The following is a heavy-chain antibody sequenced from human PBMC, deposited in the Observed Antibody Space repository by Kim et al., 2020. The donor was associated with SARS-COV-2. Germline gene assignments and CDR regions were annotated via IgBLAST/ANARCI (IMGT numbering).Heavy chain of an antibody. Sequence: GGSLRLSCAASGFTFDDYAMHWVRQAPGKGLEWVSGISWKGDSIHYADSVKGRFTVSRDNAKNSLFLQMNSLRAEDTALFFCAKDRPGNSGYIVGAFDVWGQGTMGTVSS. CDR3: AKDRPGNSGYIVGAFDV. D-gene: IGHD3-22*01. J-gene: IGHJ3*01. CDR2: ISWKGDSI. CDR1: GFTFDDYA. V-gene: IGHV3-9*01.